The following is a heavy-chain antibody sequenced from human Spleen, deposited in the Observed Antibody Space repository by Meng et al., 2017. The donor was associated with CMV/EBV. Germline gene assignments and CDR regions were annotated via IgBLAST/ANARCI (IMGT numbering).Heavy chain of an antibody. CDR1: GFTFSTHG. J-gene: IGHJ4*02. D-gene: IGHD3-16*01. CDR2: IRYEGTTT. V-gene: IGHV3-30*02. Sequence: GGSLRLSCAVSGFTFSTHGMYWVRQAPGKGLDWVAFIRYEGTTTYYADSVKGRFTISRDNSNNTLYLQMNRLQPEDTAVYYCAKGLGVGWVSVTPDYWGQGSLVTVSS. CDR3: AKGLGVGWVSVTPDY.